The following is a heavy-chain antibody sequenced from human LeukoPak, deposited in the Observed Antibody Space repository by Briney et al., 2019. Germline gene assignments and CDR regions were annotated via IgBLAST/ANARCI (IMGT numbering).Heavy chain of an antibody. CDR3: AKDGYSSSWYFFHYFDY. CDR1: GFTFSSYD. Sequence: GESLRLSCAASGFTFSSYDMSWVRQAQGKGLELVSAISGSGGSTYYADSVKGRFTISRDNSKNTLYLQMNSLRAEDTAVYYCAKDGYSSSWYFFHYFDYWGQGTLVTVSS. D-gene: IGHD6-13*01. CDR2: ISGSGGST. J-gene: IGHJ4*02. V-gene: IGHV3-23*01.